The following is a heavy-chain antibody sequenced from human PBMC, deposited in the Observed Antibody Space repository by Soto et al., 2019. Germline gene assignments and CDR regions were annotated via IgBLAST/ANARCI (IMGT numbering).Heavy chain of an antibody. Sequence: SETLSLTCTVSGGSISSGDYYWSWIRQPPGKGLEWNWYIFYSGSTYYNPSLKIRVTISVDTSKNQFSLKLSSVTAADTAVYYCARLLIDYYDSSGYPVAYYGMDVWGQGTTVTVSS. CDR3: ARLLIDYYDSSGYPVAYYGMDV. J-gene: IGHJ6*02. V-gene: IGHV4-30-4*01. CDR1: GGSISSGDYY. D-gene: IGHD3-22*01. CDR2: IFYSGST.